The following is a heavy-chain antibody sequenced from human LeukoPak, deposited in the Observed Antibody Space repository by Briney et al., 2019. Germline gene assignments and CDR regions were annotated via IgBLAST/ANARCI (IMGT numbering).Heavy chain of an antibody. CDR1: GFTFSNYD. CDR2: IGTAGDT. CDR3: ARGDWNSVGVFDY. J-gene: IGHJ4*02. D-gene: IGHD1-7*01. Sequence: AGGSLRLSCAASGFTFSNYDMHWVRQAAGKGLEWVSGIGTAGDTYYPGSVKGRFTISRENAKNSLYLQMNSLRAGDTAVYYCARGDWNSVGVFDYWGQGTLVTVSS. V-gene: IGHV3-13*04.